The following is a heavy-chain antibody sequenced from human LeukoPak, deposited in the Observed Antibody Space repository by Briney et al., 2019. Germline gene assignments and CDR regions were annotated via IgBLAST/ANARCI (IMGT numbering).Heavy chain of an antibody. CDR2: ISFSNSTL. J-gene: IGHJ4*02. Sequence: GGSLRLSCAASGFNVSYYSMNWVRQAPGKGLEWVSYISFSNSTLYYADSVRGRFTISRDNAKNSLSLQMNRLRAEDTAVYYCAGGGATSFDYWGQGILVPVSS. CDR3: AGGGATSFDY. CDR1: GFNVSYYS. D-gene: IGHD5-12*01. V-gene: IGHV3-48*04.